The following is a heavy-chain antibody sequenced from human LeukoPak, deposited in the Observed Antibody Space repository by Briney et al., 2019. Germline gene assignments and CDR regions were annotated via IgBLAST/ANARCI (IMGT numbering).Heavy chain of an antibody. D-gene: IGHD3-10*01. CDR3: AKEDPPTTYHYGSGSYYPSY. Sequence: GGSLRLSRAASGFTFSSYAMSWVRQAPGKGLEWVSAISGSGGSTYYADSVKGRFTISRDNSKNTLYLQMNSLRAEDTAVYYCAKEDPPTTYHYGSGSYYPSYWGQGTLVTVSS. J-gene: IGHJ4*02. CDR1: GFTFSSYA. CDR2: ISGSGGST. V-gene: IGHV3-23*01.